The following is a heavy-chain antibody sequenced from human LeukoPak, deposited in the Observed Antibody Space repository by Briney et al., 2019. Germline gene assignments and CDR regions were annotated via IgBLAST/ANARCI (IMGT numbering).Heavy chain of an antibody. J-gene: IGHJ4*02. Sequence: GGSLRLSCAASGFTFSSYAMSWVRQAPGKGLEWVSAISGSGGSTYYADSVKGRFTISRDNSKNTLYLQMNSLRAEDTAVYHCAKDRDWNYGAFDYWGQGTLVTVSS. CDR2: ISGSGGST. CDR1: GFTFSSYA. V-gene: IGHV3-23*01. D-gene: IGHD1-7*01. CDR3: AKDRDWNYGAFDY.